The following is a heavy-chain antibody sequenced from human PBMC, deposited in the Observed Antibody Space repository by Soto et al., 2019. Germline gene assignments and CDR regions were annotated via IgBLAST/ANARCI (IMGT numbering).Heavy chain of an antibody. J-gene: IGHJ4*02. CDR1: GYSFAGYW. V-gene: IGHV5-10-1*01. CDR3: ARQIYDSDTGPNFQYYFDS. Sequence: GESLKISCKGSGYSFAGYWVTWVRQKPGKGLEWMGRIDPSDSQTYYSPSFRGHVTISVTKSITTVFLQWSSLRASDTAMYYCARQIYDSDTGPNFQYYFDSWGQGTPVTVSS. D-gene: IGHD3-22*01. CDR2: IDPSDSQT.